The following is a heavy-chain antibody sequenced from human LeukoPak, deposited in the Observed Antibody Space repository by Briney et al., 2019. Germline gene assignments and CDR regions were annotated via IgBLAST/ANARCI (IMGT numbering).Heavy chain of an antibody. J-gene: IGHJ6*03. V-gene: IGHV1-8*01. CDR2: MNPNSGNT. Sequence: SXXVSCKAFGYTFTSYDINWVRQATGQGLEWMGWMNPNSGNTGYAQKFQGRVTMTRNTSISTAYMELSSLRSEDTAVYYCAREELRYFDWSYYYYMDVWGKGTTVTVSS. D-gene: IGHD3-9*01. CDR3: AREELRYFDWSYYYYMDV. CDR1: GYTFTSYD.